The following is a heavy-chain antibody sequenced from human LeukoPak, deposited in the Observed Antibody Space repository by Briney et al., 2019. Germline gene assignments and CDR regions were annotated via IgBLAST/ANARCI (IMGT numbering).Heavy chain of an antibody. Sequence: GGSLRLSCAASGFTFDDFAMSWIRQAPGEGLEWVSGISYNGGITGYGDSVKGRSTISRDNAKNSLYLQMNSLRAEDTALYYCARVPASAISTLPRFDYWGQGTLVTVSS. J-gene: IGHJ4*02. CDR2: ISYNGGIT. CDR1: GFTFDDFA. D-gene: IGHD2-2*02. V-gene: IGHV3-20*04. CDR3: ARVPASAISTLPRFDY.